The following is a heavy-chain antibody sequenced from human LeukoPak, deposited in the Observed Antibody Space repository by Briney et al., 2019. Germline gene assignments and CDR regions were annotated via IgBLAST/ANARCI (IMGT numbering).Heavy chain of an antibody. D-gene: IGHD6-6*01. CDR1: GGTFSSYA. J-gene: IGHJ3*02. Sequence: WASVKVSCKASGGTFSSYAISWVRQAPGQGLEWMGGIIPIFGTANYAQKFQGRVTITTDESTSTAYMELSSLRSEDTAVYYCARGEKGDSSSYLLLEAFDIWGQGTMVTVSS. CDR2: IIPIFGTA. V-gene: IGHV1-69*05. CDR3: ARGEKGDSSSYLLLEAFDI.